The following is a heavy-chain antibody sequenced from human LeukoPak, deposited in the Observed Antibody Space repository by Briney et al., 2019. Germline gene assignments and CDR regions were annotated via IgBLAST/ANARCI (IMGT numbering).Heavy chain of an antibody. Sequence: GASVKVSCKASGYTFIGCYMHWVRQAPGQGLEWMGWINPNSGGTNYAQKFQGWVTMTRDTSISTAYMELSRLRSDDTAVYYCARAPYNWNFYGMDVWGQGTTVTVSS. V-gene: IGHV1-2*04. CDR1: GYTFIGCY. J-gene: IGHJ6*02. CDR3: ARAPYNWNFYGMDV. D-gene: IGHD1-20*01. CDR2: INPNSGGT.